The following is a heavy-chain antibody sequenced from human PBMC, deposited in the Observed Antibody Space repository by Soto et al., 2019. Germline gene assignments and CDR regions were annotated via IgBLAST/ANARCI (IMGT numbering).Heavy chain of an antibody. J-gene: IGHJ4*02. D-gene: IGHD5-18*01. V-gene: IGHV3-53*01. CDR1: AFTASSNY. CDR3: ARGYNYVWDY. Sequence: GSLIPSRAAYAFTASSNYMSWVRQAPGKGLKWVSVIYSGGSTYYADSVKGRFTISRDNSKNTLYLQMNMLRAEDTAVYYCARGYNYVWDYWRQGTLVTVSS. CDR2: IYSGGST.